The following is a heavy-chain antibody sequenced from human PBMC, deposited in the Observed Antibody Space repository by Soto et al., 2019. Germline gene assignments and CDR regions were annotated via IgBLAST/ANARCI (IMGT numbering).Heavy chain of an antibody. J-gene: IGHJ5*02. D-gene: IGHD2-2*01. CDR3: AGTAASSYNWFDP. V-gene: IGHV5-51*01. CDR2: IYPGDSDT. CDR1: GYSFTSYW. Sequence: GESLKISCKGSGYSFTSYWIGWVRQMPGKGLEWMGIIYPGDSDTRYSPSFQGQVTISADKSISTAYLQWSSLKASDTATYYCAGTAASSYNWFDPWGQGTLVTVSS.